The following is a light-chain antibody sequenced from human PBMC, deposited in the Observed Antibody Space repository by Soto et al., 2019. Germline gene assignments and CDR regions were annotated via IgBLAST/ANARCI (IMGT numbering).Light chain of an antibody. CDR3: QQYSTYPIT. V-gene: IGKV1-5*01. CDR2: DAS. J-gene: IGKJ5*01. Sequence: DIQMTQSPSTLSASVGDRVTITSRASQSISSWLAWYQQKPGKAPKLLIYDASSLESGLPSRFTGSGSGTEFTLTISSLQSDDFATYYCQQYSTYPITFGQGTRLEIK. CDR1: QSISSW.